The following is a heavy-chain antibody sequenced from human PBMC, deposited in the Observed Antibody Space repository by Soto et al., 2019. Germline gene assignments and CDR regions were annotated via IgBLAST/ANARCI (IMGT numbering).Heavy chain of an antibody. D-gene: IGHD2-15*01. CDR1: GDSISTYY. Sequence: QVQLQESGPGLVKPSENLSLTGAVSGDSISTYYCMWIRQPPGKGLESIGYLYYGRSANYNPSLKSRFTLSVDKSTNQCSLTLSSMTAADTAVYYCARRSMAVVTEYWVQGTLVTVSS. J-gene: IGHJ4*02. CDR2: LYYGRSA. V-gene: IGHV4-59*01. CDR3: ARRSMAVVTEY.